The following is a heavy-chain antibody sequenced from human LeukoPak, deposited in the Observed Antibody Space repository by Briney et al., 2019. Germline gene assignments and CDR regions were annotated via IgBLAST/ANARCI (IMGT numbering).Heavy chain of an antibody. D-gene: IGHD4-17*01. Sequence: SETLSLTCSVFGWSLSRGGYYWNWIRQQPGQCLEWLGYIYHSGSARYNPSFKSRLNMSVDMSRNQFSLNLSSVTAADTAVYYCARGGDYGDYFVYWGQGTLVSVSS. V-gene: IGHV4-31*03. CDR1: GWSLSRGGYY. CDR3: ARGGDYGDYFVY. CDR2: IYHSGSA. J-gene: IGHJ4*02.